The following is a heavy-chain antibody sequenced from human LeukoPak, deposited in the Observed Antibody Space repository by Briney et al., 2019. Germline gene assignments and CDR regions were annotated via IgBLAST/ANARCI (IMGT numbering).Heavy chain of an antibody. D-gene: IGHD6-13*01. V-gene: IGHV4-4*02. Sequence: SETLSLTCAVSGGSISSSNWWSWVRQPPGKGLEWIGYIYYSGSTNYNPSLKSRVTMSVDTSKNQFSLNLSSVTAADTAVYYCARDAYSSSWYDYWGQGTLVTVSS. CDR3: ARDAYSSSWYDY. J-gene: IGHJ4*02. CDR1: GGSISSSNW. CDR2: IYYSGST.